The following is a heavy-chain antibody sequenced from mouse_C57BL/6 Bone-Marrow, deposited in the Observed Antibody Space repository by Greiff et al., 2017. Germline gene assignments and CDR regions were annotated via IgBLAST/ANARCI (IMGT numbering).Heavy chain of an antibody. CDR3: ARGGFAY. V-gene: IGHV1-81*01. J-gene: IGHJ3*01. CDR1: GYTFTSYG. CDR2: IYPRSGNT. Sequence: VQLQESGAELARPGASVKLSCKASGYTFTSYGISWVKQRTGQGLEWIGEIYPRSGNTYYNEKFKGKATLTADKSSSTAYMGLRSLTSEDSAVYFCARGGFAYWGQGALVTVSA.